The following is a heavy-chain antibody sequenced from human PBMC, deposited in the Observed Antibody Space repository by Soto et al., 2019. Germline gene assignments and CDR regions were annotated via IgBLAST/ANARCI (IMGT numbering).Heavy chain of an antibody. Sequence: DVQLVESGGGLVKPGGSLRLSCTASGFTFSSYSMNWVRQAPGKGLEWGSSIASGRGDIYYADSVKGRFVGSRDNAKNSLFLQMNNLTAEDTAVYYCALLTSGWYGDIDYWGQGTLVTVSS. V-gene: IGHV3-21*01. CDR2: IASGRGDI. CDR1: GFTFSSYS. CDR3: ALLTSGWYGDIDY. J-gene: IGHJ4*02. D-gene: IGHD6-19*01.